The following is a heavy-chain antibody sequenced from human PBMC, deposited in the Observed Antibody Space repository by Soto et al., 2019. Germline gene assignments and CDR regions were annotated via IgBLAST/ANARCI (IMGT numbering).Heavy chain of an antibody. CDR1: GGSISSSSYY. CDR2: IYYSGST. Sequence: QLQLQESGPGLVKPSETLSLTCTVSGGSISSSSYYWGWIRQPPGKGLEWIGSIYYSGSTYYNPSLKSRVTISVDTSNNQFSLKLSSVTAADTAVYYCARRDYGDYPFDYWGQGTLVTVSS. V-gene: IGHV4-39*01. J-gene: IGHJ4*02. D-gene: IGHD4-17*01. CDR3: ARRDYGDYPFDY.